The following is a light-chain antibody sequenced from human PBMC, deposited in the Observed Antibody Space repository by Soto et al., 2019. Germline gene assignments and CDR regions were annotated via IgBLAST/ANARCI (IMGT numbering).Light chain of an antibody. CDR3: QQRSNWPSGT. CDR1: QSVNSK. J-gene: IGKJ1*01. Sequence: EIVMTQSPATLSVSPGDRATLSCRASQSVNSKLAWYQQKPGRAPRLLIYDASNRATGIPARFSGSGSGTDFTLTISSLEPEDFAVYYCQQRSNWPSGTFGQGTKVDIK. CDR2: DAS. V-gene: IGKV3-11*01.